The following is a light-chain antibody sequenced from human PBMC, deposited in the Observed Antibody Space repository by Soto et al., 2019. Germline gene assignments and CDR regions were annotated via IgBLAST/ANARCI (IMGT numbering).Light chain of an antibody. J-gene: IGLJ1*01. CDR2: RNN. Sequence: QAVVTQPPSASGTPGQRVTISCSGSSSNIGSNYVYWYQQLPGTAPNLLIYRNNQRPSGVPDRFSGSKSGTSASLAISGLRSEDEADYYCAAWDDSLSGLYVFGTGTKVTVL. CDR1: SSNIGSNY. V-gene: IGLV1-47*01. CDR3: AAWDDSLSGLYV.